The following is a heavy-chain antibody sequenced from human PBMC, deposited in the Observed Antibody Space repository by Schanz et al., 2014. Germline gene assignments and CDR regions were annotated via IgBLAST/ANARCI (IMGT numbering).Heavy chain of an antibody. CDR1: GFDFNSYS. CDR3: ARDNYYGSGSCAY. Sequence: EVRLVESGGGLVQPGGSLRLSCEASGFDFNSYSMNWVRQVPGKGLEWLSYIATSSSTRHYADSVKGRVTISRDNAKNSMYLHMKSLRGEDTAVYYCARDNYYGSGSCAYWGQGTLVTVSS. J-gene: IGHJ4*02. CDR2: IATSSSTR. V-gene: IGHV3-48*01. D-gene: IGHD3-10*01.